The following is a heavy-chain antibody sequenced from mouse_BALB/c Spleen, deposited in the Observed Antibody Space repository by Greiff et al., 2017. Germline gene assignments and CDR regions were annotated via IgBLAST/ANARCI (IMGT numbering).Heavy chain of an antibody. Sequence: DVMLVESGGGLVKPGGSLKLSCAASGFTFSSYAMSWVRQTPEKRLEWVASISSGGSTYYPDSVKGRFTISRDNARNILYLQMSSLRSEDTAMYYCARVYYGYDGHYFDYWGQGTTLTVSS. V-gene: IGHV5-6-5*01. CDR1: GFTFSSYA. D-gene: IGHD2-2*01. J-gene: IGHJ2*01. CDR3: ARVYYGYDGHYFDY. CDR2: ISSGGST.